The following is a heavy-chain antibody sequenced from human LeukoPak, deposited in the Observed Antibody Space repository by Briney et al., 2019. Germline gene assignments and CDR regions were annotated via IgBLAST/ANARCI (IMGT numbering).Heavy chain of an antibody. CDR3: ARGHDNSGYDLPDRFDP. CDR2: ISNSGSNI. D-gene: IGHD5-12*01. J-gene: IGHJ5*02. Sequence: GGSLRLSCAASGFTFSDYYMSWIRQAPGKGLEWVSYISNSGSNIYYADSVKGRFTISRDNAKKSLYLQMNSLRGEDTAVYYCARGHDNSGYDLPDRFDPWGQGTLVIVSS. CDR1: GFTFSDYY. V-gene: IGHV3-11*01.